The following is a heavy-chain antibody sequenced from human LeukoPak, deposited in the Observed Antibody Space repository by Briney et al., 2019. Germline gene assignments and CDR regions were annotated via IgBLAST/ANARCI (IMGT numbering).Heavy chain of an antibody. Sequence: SETLSLTCAISGGSINNYYWSWIRQPPGKGLEWIGYIYYSGTTNYSPSLNSRVNISLDTAKNQFSLRLSSVTAADTAAYYCARQTAKNVDTARFDSWGQGTLVTVSS. J-gene: IGHJ4*02. CDR3: ARQTAKNVDTARFDS. V-gene: IGHV4-59*08. CDR2: IYYSGTT. D-gene: IGHD5-18*01. CDR1: GGSINNYY.